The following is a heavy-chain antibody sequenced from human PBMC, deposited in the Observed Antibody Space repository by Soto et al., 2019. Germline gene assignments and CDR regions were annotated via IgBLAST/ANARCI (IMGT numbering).Heavy chain of an antibody. J-gene: IGHJ4*02. CDR3: GKDHKGYCSSTSCYAFGY. D-gene: IGHD2-2*01. CDR2: ISYDGSNK. V-gene: IGHV3-30*18. CDR1: GFTFSSYG. Sequence: QVQLVESGGGVVQPGRSLRLSCAASGFTFSSYGMHWVRQAPGKGLEWVAVISYDGSNKYYADSVKGRFTISRDNSKNTLYLQMNSLRAEDTAVYYCGKDHKGYCSSTSCYAFGYWGQGTLVTVSS.